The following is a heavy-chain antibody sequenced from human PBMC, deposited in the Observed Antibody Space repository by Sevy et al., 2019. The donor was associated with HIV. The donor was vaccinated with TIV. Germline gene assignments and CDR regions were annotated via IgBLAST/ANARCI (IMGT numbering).Heavy chain of an antibody. CDR3: ARGGNRYNWNADYFDY. Sequence: ASVKVSCKASGYTFTSYGISWVRQAPGQGLEWMGWISAYNGNTNYAQMLQGRVTMTTDTSTSTAYMELRSLRSDDTAVYYCARGGNRYNWNADYFDYWGQGTLVTVSS. CDR1: GYTFTSYG. D-gene: IGHD1-1*01. V-gene: IGHV1-18*01. J-gene: IGHJ4*02. CDR2: ISAYNGNT.